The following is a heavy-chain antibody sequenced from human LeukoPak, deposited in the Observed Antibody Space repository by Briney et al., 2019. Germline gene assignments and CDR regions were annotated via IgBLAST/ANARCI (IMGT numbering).Heavy chain of an antibody. J-gene: IGHJ4*02. CDR3: AKDQWEALY. D-gene: IGHD1-26*01. Sequence: PGGSLRLSCAASGFTFSNHGLSWIRQAPGKGLEWVSSISGGGDGTYYADSVKGRFTISRDNSKTTLYLQMSSLRAEDTAVYYCAKDQWEALYWGQGTLVTVSS. CDR1: GFTFSNHG. V-gene: IGHV3-23*01. CDR2: ISGGGDGT.